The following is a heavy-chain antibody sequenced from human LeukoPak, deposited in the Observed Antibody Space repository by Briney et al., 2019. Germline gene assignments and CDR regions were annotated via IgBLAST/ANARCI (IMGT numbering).Heavy chain of an antibody. Sequence: SVKVSCKASGYTLTSYYMHRVRQAPGHGLEWMGGIIPIFGTANYAQKFQGRVTITADKSTSTAYMELSSLRSEDTAVYYCARCDTANYYYYMDVWGKGTTVTVSS. V-gene: IGHV1-69*06. CDR2: IIPIFGTA. J-gene: IGHJ6*03. CDR3: ARCDTANYYYYMDV. CDR1: GYTLTSYY. D-gene: IGHD5-18*01.